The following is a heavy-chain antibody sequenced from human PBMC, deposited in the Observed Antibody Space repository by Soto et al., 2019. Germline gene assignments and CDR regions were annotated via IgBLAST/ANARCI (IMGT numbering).Heavy chain of an antibody. Sequence: VQLVESGGDLVRPGGALRLSSAASGVTFSRHWMVWFRQSPRSELEWVANIKHDGSETDVVDYVRVRLTISRDNAKNLVYLQMRSLRVEDTAVYDCARYSGGGGWLIHCSGQGTVVTLS. CDR1: GVTFSRHW. CDR2: IKHDGSET. CDR3: ARYSGGGGWLIHC. D-gene: IGHD5-12*01. V-gene: IGHV3-7*03. J-gene: IGHJ4*02.